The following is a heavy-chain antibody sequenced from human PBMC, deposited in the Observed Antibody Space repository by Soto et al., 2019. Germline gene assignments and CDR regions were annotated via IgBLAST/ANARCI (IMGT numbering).Heavy chain of an antibody. CDR2: ISGSGGST. CDR1: GFTFSSYA. J-gene: IGHJ4*02. CDR3: AKDRGYCSGGSCYFDY. V-gene: IGHV3-23*01. Sequence: GGSLRLSCAASGFTFSSYAMSWVRQAPGKGLEWVSAISGSGGSTYYADSVEGRFTISRANSKNTLYLQMNSLRAEDTAVYYCAKDRGYCSGGSCYFDYWGQGTLVTVSS. D-gene: IGHD2-15*01.